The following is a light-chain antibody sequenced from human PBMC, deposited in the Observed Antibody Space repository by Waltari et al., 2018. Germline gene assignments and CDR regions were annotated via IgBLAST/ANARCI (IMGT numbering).Light chain of an antibody. CDR2: SHD. CDR1: SSNIGSNA. J-gene: IGLJ1*01. Sequence: QSVLTQPPSASGTPGQRVTISCSGSSSNIGSNALNWYQHLPGTAPTLLICSHDQRPSGVPDRFAGSKSGPSASRAISGLQSEDEADYYCGAWDDRLNVYVFGTGTRVTVL. V-gene: IGLV1-44*01. CDR3: GAWDDRLNVYV.